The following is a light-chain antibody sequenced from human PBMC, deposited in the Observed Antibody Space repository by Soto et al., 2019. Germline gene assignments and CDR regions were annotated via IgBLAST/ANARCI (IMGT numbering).Light chain of an antibody. CDR1: SSDVGGYNY. J-gene: IGLJ1*01. CDR3: CSYAGSYTLYV. CDR2: DVS. V-gene: IGLV2-11*01. Sequence: QPVLTQPRSVTRSPAQSVTISCTGTSSDVGGYNYVSWYQQHPGKAPKLMIYDVSKRPSGVSDRFSGSKSGNTASLTISGLQAEDEADYYCCSYAGSYTLYVFGTGTKVTVL.